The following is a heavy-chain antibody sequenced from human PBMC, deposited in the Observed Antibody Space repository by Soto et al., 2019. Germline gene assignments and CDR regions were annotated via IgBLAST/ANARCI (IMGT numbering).Heavy chain of an antibody. CDR2: IYYSGST. D-gene: IGHD3-22*01. Sequence: SETLSLTCTVSGGSVSSGSYYWSWIRQPPGKGLEWIGYIYYSGSTNYNPSLKSRVTISLDTSKNQFSLHLNSVTPEDTAVYYCARLTVVPYYFDSWGQGTLVTVSS. J-gene: IGHJ4*02. V-gene: IGHV4-61*01. CDR3: ARLTVVPYYFDS. CDR1: GGSVSSGSYY.